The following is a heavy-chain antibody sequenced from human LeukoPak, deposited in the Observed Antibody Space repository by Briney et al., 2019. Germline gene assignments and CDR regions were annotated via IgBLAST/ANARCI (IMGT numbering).Heavy chain of an antibody. CDR2: ISYDGSNK. D-gene: IGHD6-13*01. CDR3: AKFYGGSSWSPGFDY. Sequence: GGSLRLSCAASGFTFSRFGMHWVRQAPGKGLEWVAVISYDGSNKYYADSVQGRFTISRDSSKNTLYLQMNSLRAEDTAVYYCAKFYGGSSWSPGFDYWGQGTLVTVSS. V-gene: IGHV3-30*18. J-gene: IGHJ4*02. CDR1: GFTFSRFG.